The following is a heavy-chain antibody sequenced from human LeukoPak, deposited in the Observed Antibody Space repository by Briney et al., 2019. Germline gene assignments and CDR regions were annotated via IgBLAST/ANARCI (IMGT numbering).Heavy chain of an antibody. D-gene: IGHD2-2*01. CDR3: ARGGASSRPFVY. CDR2: ISYSGTT. CDR1: GFTFSNYW. Sequence: GSLRLSCTASGFTFSNYWMTWIRPPPGKGLEWIAFISYSGTTNYNPSLKSRVTISVDTSKDQFSLKLSSVAAADTAVYYCARGGASSRPFVYWGQGTLVTVSS. J-gene: IGHJ4*02. V-gene: IGHV4-59*01.